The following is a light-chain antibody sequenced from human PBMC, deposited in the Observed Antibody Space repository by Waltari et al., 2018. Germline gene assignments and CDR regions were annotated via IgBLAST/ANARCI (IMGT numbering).Light chain of an antibody. CDR2: DVT. CDR1: SSDVGTYDY. J-gene: IGLJ1*01. Sequence: QSALTQPASVSGSPGQSITISCTGTSSDVGTYDYVSGYQQHPGKAPKRMIYDVTKRPSGIANRFSGSKSGNTASLTISGLQAEDEADYYCSSYTTSSTVYVFGTGTKVTVL. V-gene: IGLV2-14*03. CDR3: SSYTTSSTVYV.